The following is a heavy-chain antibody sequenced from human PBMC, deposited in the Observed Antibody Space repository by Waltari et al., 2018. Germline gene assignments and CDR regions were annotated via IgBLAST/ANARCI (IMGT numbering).Heavy chain of an antibody. CDR1: GFTFSSFG. CDR2: IQNDGRNK. CDR3: AKERGGAADFDY. J-gene: IGHJ4*02. Sequence: QVQLVESGGGVVQPGGSLRVSCAASGFTFSSFGMHWVRQAPGKGLEWVAFIQNDGRNKYYADSVKGRVTISRDNSRNTLYLQMNSLRAEDTAVYYCAKERGGAADFDYWGQGTLVTVSS. V-gene: IGHV3-30*02. D-gene: IGHD6-13*01.